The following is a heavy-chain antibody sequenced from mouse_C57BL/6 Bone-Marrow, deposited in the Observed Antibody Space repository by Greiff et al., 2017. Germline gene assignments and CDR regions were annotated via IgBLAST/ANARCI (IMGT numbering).Heavy chain of an antibody. CDR3: ASRTGTDAMDY. CDR1: GFTFSDYG. Sequence: EVKVVESGGGLVQPGGSLKLSCAASGFTFSDYGMAWVRQAPRKGPEWVAFISNLAYSIYYADTVTGRFTISRENAKNTLYLEMSSLRSEDTAMYYCASRTGTDAMDYWGQGTSVTVSS. V-gene: IGHV5-15*04. J-gene: IGHJ4*01. CDR2: ISNLAYSI. D-gene: IGHD4-1*01.